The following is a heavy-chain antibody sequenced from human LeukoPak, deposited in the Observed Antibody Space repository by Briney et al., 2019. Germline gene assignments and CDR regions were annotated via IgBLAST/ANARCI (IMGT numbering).Heavy chain of an antibody. CDR3: ARDIDGWVAARPRPIDY. CDR2: ISNSSSYI. J-gene: IGHJ4*02. Sequence: GGSLRLSCAASGFTFSSYSMNCVCQAPGKGLEWVSSISNSSSYIYYADSVKGRFTISRDNAKNSLYLQMNSLRAEDTAVYYCARDIDGWVAARPRPIDYWGQGTLVTVSS. D-gene: IGHD6-13*01. V-gene: IGHV3-21*01. CDR1: GFTFSSYS.